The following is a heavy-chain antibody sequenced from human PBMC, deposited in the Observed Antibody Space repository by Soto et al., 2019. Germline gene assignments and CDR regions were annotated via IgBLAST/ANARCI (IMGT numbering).Heavy chain of an antibody. J-gene: IGHJ4*02. Sequence: GESLKIFCQGPWYSFSSYWIGWVRQMPGKGLEWMAFIDPHSNTRYSPSFEGQITTSADKTISTAYLQWSSLKASDTASYYFARRTYTSGWRHYFDYWGKGTLVTVS. CDR1: WYSFSSYW. V-gene: IGHV5-51*01. CDR2: IDPHSNT. CDR3: ARRTYTSGWRHYFDY. D-gene: IGHD6-19*01.